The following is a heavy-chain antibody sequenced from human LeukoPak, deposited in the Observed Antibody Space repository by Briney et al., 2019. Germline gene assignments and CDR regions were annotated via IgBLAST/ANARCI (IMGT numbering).Heavy chain of an antibody. V-gene: IGHV3-48*03. CDR1: GFTFSSYA. CDR2: ISSSGSTT. CDR3: ARDGGGGWWFDY. Sequence: GGSLRLSCAASGFTFSSYAMNWVRQAPGKGLEWVSYISSSGSTTYYADSVKGRFTISRDNAKNSLYLQMNSLRAEDTAVYYCARDGGGGWWFDYWGQGTLVTVSS. D-gene: IGHD6-19*01. J-gene: IGHJ4*02.